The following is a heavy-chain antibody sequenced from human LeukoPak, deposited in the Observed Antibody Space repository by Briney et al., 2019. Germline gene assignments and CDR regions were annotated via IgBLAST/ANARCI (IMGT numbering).Heavy chain of an antibody. Sequence: GESLKISCKGSGYSFITYRIGWVRQMPGKGLEWMGIIYPGDSDTRYSPSFQGQVTISVDKSINTAYLRWSSLKASDSGMYYCARAPGRYYDSSGLVDYWGQGTLVTVSS. V-gene: IGHV5-51*01. J-gene: IGHJ4*02. D-gene: IGHD3-22*01. CDR2: IYPGDSDT. CDR3: ARAPGRYYDSSGLVDY. CDR1: GYSFITYR.